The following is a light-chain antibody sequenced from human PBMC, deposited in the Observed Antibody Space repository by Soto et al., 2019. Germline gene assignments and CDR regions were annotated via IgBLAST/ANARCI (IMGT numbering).Light chain of an antibody. CDR3: QSYDSILSGVV. CDR2: GNN. Sequence: QSVLTQPPSVSAAPGQRVTFSCTGSSSNFGAGYDVHWYQQLPGTAPKLLIYGNNNRPSGVPDRFSGSKSGTSASLAITGLQAEDEAVYYCQSYDSILSGVVFGGGTKLTVL. CDR1: SSNFGAGYD. V-gene: IGLV1-40*01. J-gene: IGLJ2*01.